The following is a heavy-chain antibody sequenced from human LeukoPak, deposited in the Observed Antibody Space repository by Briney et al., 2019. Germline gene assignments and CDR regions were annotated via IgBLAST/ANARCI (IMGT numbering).Heavy chain of an antibody. Sequence: SETLSLTCPVSGGSISSSSYYWGWIRQPPGKGLEWIGSIYYSGSTYYNPSLKSRVTISVDTSRNQFSLKLSSVTAADTAVYYCARMIYYFDYWGQGTLVTVSS. CDR3: ARMIYYFDY. CDR2: IYYSGST. V-gene: IGHV4-39*01. CDR1: GGSISSSSYY. D-gene: IGHD3/OR15-3a*01. J-gene: IGHJ4*02.